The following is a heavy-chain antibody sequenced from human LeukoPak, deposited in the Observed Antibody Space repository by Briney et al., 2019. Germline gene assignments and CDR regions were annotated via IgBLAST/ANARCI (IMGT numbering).Heavy chain of an antibody. CDR2: IGRKGDTT. CDR1: GFTFSSFA. J-gene: IGHJ4*02. Sequence: GGSLRLSCAASGFTFSSFAMHWVRQAPGKGLEYVSGIGRKGDTTYYANSVKGGFTISRDNSRNTLYLQMGSLGTEDMAVYYCARTRVGFSSLPEYWGQGTLVTVSS. V-gene: IGHV3-64*01. D-gene: IGHD2-2*01. CDR3: ARTRVGFSSLPEY.